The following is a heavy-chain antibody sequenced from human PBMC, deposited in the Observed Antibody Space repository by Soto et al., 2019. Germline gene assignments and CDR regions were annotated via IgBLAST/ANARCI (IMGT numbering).Heavy chain of an antibody. J-gene: IGHJ4*02. Sequence: ASVKVSCKASGYTFTSYGISVVRQAPGQGLEWMGWISAYNGNTNYAQKLQGRVTMTTDTSTSTAYMELRSLRSDDTAVYYCARKIRTSTVTLLYYFDYWGQGTLVTVSS. D-gene: IGHD4-4*01. CDR1: GYTFTSYG. V-gene: IGHV1-18*01. CDR3: ARKIRTSTVTLLYYFDY. CDR2: ISAYNGNT.